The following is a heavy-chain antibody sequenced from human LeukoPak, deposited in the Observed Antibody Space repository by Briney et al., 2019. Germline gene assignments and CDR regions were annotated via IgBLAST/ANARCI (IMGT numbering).Heavy chain of an antibody. D-gene: IGHD3-10*01. CDR1: GFTFSSYA. Sequence: GGSLSLSCSASGFTFSSYAMHWVRQAPGKGLEYVSAISSNGGSTYYADSVKGRFTISRDNSKNTLYLQMSSLRAEDTAVYYCVKEGSSLSYDYWGQGTLVTVSS. CDR3: VKEGSSLSYDY. J-gene: IGHJ4*02. V-gene: IGHV3-64D*09. CDR2: ISSNGGST.